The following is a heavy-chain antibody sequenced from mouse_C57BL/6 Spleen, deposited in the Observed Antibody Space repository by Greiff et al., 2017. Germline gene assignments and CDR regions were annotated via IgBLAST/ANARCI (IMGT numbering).Heavy chain of an antibody. Sequence: QVQLQQSGPELVKPGASVKLSCKASGYTFTSYDINWVKQRPGQGLEWIGWIYPRDGSTKYNEKFKGKATLTVDTSSSTAYMELHSLTSEDSAVYFCARQDYYGSSYEAWFAYWGQGTLVTVSA. D-gene: IGHD1-1*01. V-gene: IGHV1-85*01. CDR1: GYTFTSYD. J-gene: IGHJ3*01. CDR3: ARQDYYGSSYEAWFAY. CDR2: IYPRDGST.